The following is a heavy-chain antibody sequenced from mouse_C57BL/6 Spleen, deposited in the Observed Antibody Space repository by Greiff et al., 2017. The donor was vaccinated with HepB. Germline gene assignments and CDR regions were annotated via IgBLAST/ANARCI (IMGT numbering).Heavy chain of an antibody. J-gene: IGHJ3*01. V-gene: IGHV3-6*01. Sequence: EVQLQESGPGLVKPSQSLSLTCSVTGYSITSGYYWNWIRQFPGNKLEWMGYISYDGSNNYNPSLKNRISITRDTSKNQFFLKLNSVTTEDTATYYCARDGENAGFAYWGQGTLVTVSA. CDR3: ARDGENAGFAY. CDR2: ISYDGSN. CDR1: GYSITSGYY.